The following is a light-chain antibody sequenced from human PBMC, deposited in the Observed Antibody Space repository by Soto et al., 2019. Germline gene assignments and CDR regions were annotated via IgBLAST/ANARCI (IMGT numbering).Light chain of an antibody. CDR3: QQYSNWPFS. CDR2: DVS. J-gene: IGKJ5*01. V-gene: IGKV3-15*01. CDR1: QGVSTN. Sequence: EIVMTQSPGTLSVSPGARATLSCRAGQGVSTNFAWYQHTSGQSPRLLIYDVSIRATGDPARFSGTGSETDFHRTISGLLSDDSAVYFCQQYSNWPFSFGQGTRLEIK.